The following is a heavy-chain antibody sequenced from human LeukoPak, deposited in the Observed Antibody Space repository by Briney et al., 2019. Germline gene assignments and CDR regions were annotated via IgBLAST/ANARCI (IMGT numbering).Heavy chain of an antibody. CDR3: TTVYLTGEGNDY. J-gene: IGHJ4*02. D-gene: IGHD3-9*01. Sequence: GGSLRLSCAASGFIFSNAWMNWVRQPPGKGLEWVGRIKSKTDGGTTDYAAPVKGRFIISRDDSKDTLYLQMNSLKTEDTALYYCTTVYLTGEGNDYWGQGTLVTVSS. CDR2: IKSKTDGGTT. CDR1: GFIFSNAW. V-gene: IGHV3-15*07.